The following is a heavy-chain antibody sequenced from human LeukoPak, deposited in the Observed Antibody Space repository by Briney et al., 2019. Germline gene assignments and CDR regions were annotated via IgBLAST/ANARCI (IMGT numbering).Heavy chain of an antibody. CDR2: TYYRSKWYK. CDR3: ARDPGSSSWFYFDY. CDR1: GDSVSSNSAA. D-gene: IGHD6-13*01. Sequence: SQTLSLTCVISGDSVSSNSAAWNWIRQSPSRGLEWLGRTYYRSKWYKDYAVSVKSRITINSDTSKNQFSLQVNSVTPEDTGVYYCARDPGSSSWFYFDYWGQGTLVTVSS. V-gene: IGHV6-1*01. J-gene: IGHJ4*02.